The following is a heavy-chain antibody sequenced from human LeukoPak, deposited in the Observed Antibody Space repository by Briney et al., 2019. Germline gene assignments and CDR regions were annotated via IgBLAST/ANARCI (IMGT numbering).Heavy chain of an antibody. V-gene: IGHV4-38-2*02. D-gene: IGHD1-26*01. CDR2: IYHSGST. CDR1: GYSISSGYY. CDR3: ARIKWELGAFDY. Sequence: PSEPLSLTCTVSGYSISSGYYWGWIRQPPGKGLEWIGSIYHSGSTYYNPSLKSRVTISVDTSKNQFSLKLSSVTAADTAVYYCARIKWELGAFDYWGQGTLVTVSS. J-gene: IGHJ4*02.